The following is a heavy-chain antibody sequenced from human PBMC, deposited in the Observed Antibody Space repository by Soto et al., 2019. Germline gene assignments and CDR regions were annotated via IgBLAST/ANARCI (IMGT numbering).Heavy chain of an antibody. CDR2: ISSSSSTI. CDR3: AREGLNFDY. J-gene: IGHJ4*02. CDR1: GFTLITYG. Sequence: GSLRLSCAASGFTLITYGMNWVRQAPGKGLEWVSYISSSSSTIYYADSVKGRFTISRDNAKNSLNLQMNSLRAEDTAVYYCAREGLNFDYWGQGTLVTVSS. V-gene: IGHV3-48*01.